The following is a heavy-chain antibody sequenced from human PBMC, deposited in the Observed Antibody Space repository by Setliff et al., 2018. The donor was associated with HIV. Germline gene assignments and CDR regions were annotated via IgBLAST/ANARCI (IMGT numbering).Heavy chain of an antibody. J-gene: IGHJ4*02. CDR2: INPNSGGA. Sequence: ASVKVSCKASGYSFTGYYMHWVRQAPGQGLEWMGRINPNSGGANYAQKFQGRVTMTRDTSISAAYMELSRLRSDDTAVYYCARDEVIEVAGDFDNWGQGTLVTVSS. CDR3: ARDEVIEVAGDFDN. D-gene: IGHD6-19*01. CDR1: GYSFTGYY. V-gene: IGHV1-2*06.